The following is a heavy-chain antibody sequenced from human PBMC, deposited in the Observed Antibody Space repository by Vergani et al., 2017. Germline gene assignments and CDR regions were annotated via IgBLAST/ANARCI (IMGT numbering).Heavy chain of an antibody. J-gene: IGHJ6*02. V-gene: IGHV1-18*01. CDR2: ISAYNGKT. Sequence: QVQLVQSGAEVKKPGASVKVSCKASGYPFTSYGISWVRKAPGQGLEWMGWISAYNGKTNDAQKLQGRVTMTTDTATSTAYMELRSLRADDTAVYYCARESVVVKDTAYYYGMDVWGQGTTVTVSS. CDR1: GYPFTSYG. CDR3: ARESVVVKDTAYYYGMDV. D-gene: IGHD5-18*01.